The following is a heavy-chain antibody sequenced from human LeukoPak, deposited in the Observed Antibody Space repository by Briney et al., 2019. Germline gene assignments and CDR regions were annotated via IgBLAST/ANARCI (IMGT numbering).Heavy chain of an antibody. CDR3: ARLHSSSWYYHY. V-gene: IGHV4-39*01. CDR1: GGSISSSSYY. CDR2: TYYSGST. J-gene: IGHJ4*02. Sequence: PSETLSLTCTVSGGSISSSSYYWGWIRQPPGKGLEWIGSTYYSGSTYYNPSLKSRVTISVDTSKNQFSLKLSSVTAADTAVCYCARLHSSSWYYHYWGQGTLVTVSS. D-gene: IGHD6-13*01.